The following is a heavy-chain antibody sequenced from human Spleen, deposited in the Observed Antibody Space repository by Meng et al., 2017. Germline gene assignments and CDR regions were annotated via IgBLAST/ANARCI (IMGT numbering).Heavy chain of an antibody. Sequence: GGSLRLSCAASGFTFSNYAMSWVRQAPGKGLEWVSGIDGRGRTTYYADSLKGRFTISRDNSKNTLYLQMNSLRADDTAVYYCARDLWVIAAAGRGAFDIWGQGTMVT. CDR1: GFTFSNYA. CDR2: IDGRGRTT. V-gene: IGHV3-23*01. J-gene: IGHJ3*02. CDR3: ARDLWVIAAAGRGAFDI. D-gene: IGHD6-13*01.